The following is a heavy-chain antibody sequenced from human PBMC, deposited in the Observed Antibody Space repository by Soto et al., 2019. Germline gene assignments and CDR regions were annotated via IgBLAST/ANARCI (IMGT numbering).Heavy chain of an antibody. D-gene: IGHD3-3*01. CDR1: GFTFSSYW. CDR2: IKQDGSEK. Sequence: GGSLRLSCAASGFTFSSYWMSWVRQAPGKGLEWVANIKQDGSEKYYVDSVKGRFTISRDNSKNTLYLQMNSLRAEDTAVYYCARFYDFWSHYMDVWGKGTTVTVSS. CDR3: ARFYDFWSHYMDV. J-gene: IGHJ6*03. V-gene: IGHV3-7*05.